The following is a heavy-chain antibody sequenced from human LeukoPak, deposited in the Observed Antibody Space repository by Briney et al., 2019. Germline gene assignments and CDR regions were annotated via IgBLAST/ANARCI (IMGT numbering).Heavy chain of an antibody. V-gene: IGHV3-30*02. CDR2: IQYDGDNK. Sequence: GGSLRLSCVASGFTFTRSAMHWVRQAPGKGLEWVAFIQYDGDNKYYADSVKGRFTISRDDSQNTLYLQMNSLTVEDTAVYYCAKRWDSTWSYIDLWGQGTLVTVSS. CDR1: GFTFTRSA. D-gene: IGHD1-26*01. CDR3: AKRWDSTWSYIDL. J-gene: IGHJ4*02.